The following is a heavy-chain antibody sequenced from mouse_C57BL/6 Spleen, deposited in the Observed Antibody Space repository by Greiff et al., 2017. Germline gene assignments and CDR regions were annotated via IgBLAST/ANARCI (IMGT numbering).Heavy chain of an antibody. CDR3: AREEMVTTRAWFAY. J-gene: IGHJ3*01. D-gene: IGHD2-2*01. V-gene: IGHV1-55*01. Sequence: QVQLQQPGAELVKPGASVKMSCKASGYTFTSYWITWVKQRPGQGLEWIGDIYPGSGSTNYNEKFKSKATLTVETSSSTAYMQLSSLTSEDSAVYYCAREEMVTTRAWFAYWGQGTLVTVSA. CDR1: GYTFTSYW. CDR2: IYPGSGST.